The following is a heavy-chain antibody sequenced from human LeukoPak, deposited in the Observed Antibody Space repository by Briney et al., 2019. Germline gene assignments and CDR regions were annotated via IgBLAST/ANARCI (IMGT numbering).Heavy chain of an antibody. V-gene: IGHV3-64*01. CDR3: ARGLRGSTSCYDY. Sequence: GGSLRLSCAACGFTFSSYAMHLVRQAPGKGLEYVSAISSNGGSTYYANSVKGRFTISRDNSKNTLYLQMGSLRAEDMAVYYCARGLRGSTSCYDYWGQGTLVTVSS. J-gene: IGHJ4*02. CDR1: GFTFSSYA. D-gene: IGHD2-2*01. CDR2: ISSNGGST.